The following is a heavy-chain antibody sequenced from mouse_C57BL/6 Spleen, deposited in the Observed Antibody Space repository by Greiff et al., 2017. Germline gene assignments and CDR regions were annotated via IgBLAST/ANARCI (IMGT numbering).Heavy chain of an antibody. CDR1: GYSFTGYF. Sequence: VQLQQSGPELVKPGDSVKISCKASGYSFTGYFMNWVMQSHGKSLEWIGRINPYNGDTFYNQKFKGKATLTVDKSSSTAHMELRSLTSEDSAVYYCARRGTTVTFDYWGQGTTLTVSS. D-gene: IGHD1-2*01. J-gene: IGHJ2*01. V-gene: IGHV1-20*01. CDR2: INPYNGDT. CDR3: ARRGTTVTFDY.